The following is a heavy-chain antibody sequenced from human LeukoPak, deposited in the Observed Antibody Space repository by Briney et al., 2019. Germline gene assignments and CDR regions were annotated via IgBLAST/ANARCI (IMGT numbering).Heavy chain of an antibody. V-gene: IGHV3-23*01. D-gene: IGHD4-17*01. Sequence: GDSLRLSCAASGFSFSLYAMSWVRQAPGKGLEWVAAIDRSGGSTFYADSVKGRFTISKDNSKNTLYLQINSLRVDDTAIYYCARGSHGEHDSWGQGTLVTVSS. CDR1: GFSFSLYA. J-gene: IGHJ5*01. CDR3: ARGSHGEHDS. CDR2: IDRSGGST.